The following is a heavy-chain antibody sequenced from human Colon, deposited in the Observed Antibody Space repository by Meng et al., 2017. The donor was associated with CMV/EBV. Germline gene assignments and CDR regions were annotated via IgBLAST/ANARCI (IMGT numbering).Heavy chain of an antibody. CDR2: IYHSGST. J-gene: IGHJ6*01. CDR1: GGSISSNTW. V-gene: IGHV4-4*02. CDR3: ATGGFIVATRDHYGMDF. D-gene: IGHD2-21*01. Sequence: SETLSLTCAVSGGSISSNTWWTWVRQPPGKGLEWIGEIYHSGSTNYKTSLESRVTISVDKSKNQFSLKLSSVTAADTAVYYCATGGFIVATRDHYGMDFWGQGTTVTVSS.